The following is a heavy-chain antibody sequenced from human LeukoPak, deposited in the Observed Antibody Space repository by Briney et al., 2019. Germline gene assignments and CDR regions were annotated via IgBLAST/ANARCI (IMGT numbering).Heavy chain of an antibody. D-gene: IGHD3-22*01. V-gene: IGHV4-39*01. CDR1: GGSISSSSYY. CDR3: GGYRSYYYYGMDV. Sequence: SETLSLTCTASGGSISSSSYYWGWIRQPPGKGLEWIGSIYYSGSTYYNPSLKSRVTISVDTSKNQFSLKLSSVTAADTAVYYCGGYRSYYYYGMDVWGQGTTVTVSS. J-gene: IGHJ6*02. CDR2: IYYSGST.